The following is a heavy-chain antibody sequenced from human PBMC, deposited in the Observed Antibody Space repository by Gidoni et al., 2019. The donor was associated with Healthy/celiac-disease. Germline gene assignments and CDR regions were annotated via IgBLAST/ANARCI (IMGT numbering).Heavy chain of an antibody. CDR2: IYYSGST. CDR1: GGSISRSSYY. D-gene: IGHD4-17*01. V-gene: IGHV4-39*01. CDR3: ATTGGSGDYTAWFDP. Sequence: QLQLQESGPGLVKPSETLSLTCTVSGGSISRSSYYWGWIRQPPGKGLEWIGSIYYSGSTYYNPSLKSRVTISVDTSKNQFSLKLSSVTAADTAVYYCATTGGSGDYTAWFDPWGQGTLVTVSS. J-gene: IGHJ5*02.